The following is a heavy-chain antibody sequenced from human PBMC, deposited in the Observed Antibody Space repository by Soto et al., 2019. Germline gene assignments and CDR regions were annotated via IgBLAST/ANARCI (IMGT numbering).Heavy chain of an antibody. D-gene: IGHD3-16*01. V-gene: IGHV4-59*01. CDR1: GGSISSYY. Sequence: QVQLQESGPGLVKPSETLSLTCTVSGGSISSYYWSWIRQPPGKGLEWIGYIYYSGSTNYNPSLKSQLTISVDTSKNQFPLKMSSVTAADTAVYYCARLAPRYYFDYWGQGTLVPVSS. CDR2: IYYSGST. CDR3: ARLAPRYYFDY. J-gene: IGHJ4*02.